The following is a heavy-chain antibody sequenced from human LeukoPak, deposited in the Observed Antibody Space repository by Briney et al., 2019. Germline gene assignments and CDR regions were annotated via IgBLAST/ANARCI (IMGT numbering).Heavy chain of an antibody. CDR1: GFTFSSYE. CDR3: ARDPYSGGYGAYYYYYMDL. Sequence: GGSLRLSCVASGFTFSSYEMNWVRQAPGKGLEWLSYIGSSDSTTHYADSVKGRFTVSRDNAKNSLYLQMNSLRVEDTAVYYCARDPYSGGYGAYYYYYMDLWGKGTTVTVSS. V-gene: IGHV3-48*03. CDR2: IGSSDSTT. D-gene: IGHD5-12*01. J-gene: IGHJ6*03.